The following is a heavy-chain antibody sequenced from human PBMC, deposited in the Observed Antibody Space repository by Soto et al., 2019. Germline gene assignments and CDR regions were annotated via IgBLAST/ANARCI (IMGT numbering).Heavy chain of an antibody. CDR2: IIPILGIA. Sequence: QVQLVQSGAEVKKPGSSVKVSCKGSGGTFSSYTISWVRQAPGQGLEWMGRIIPILGIANHAQKFQGRVTITADKSTSTAYMELSSLSSEATAVYYCARFRGSYGMAVWGQGTTVTVSS. D-gene: IGHD3-10*01. CDR3: ARFRGSYGMAV. V-gene: IGHV1-69*02. J-gene: IGHJ6*02. CDR1: GGTFSSYT.